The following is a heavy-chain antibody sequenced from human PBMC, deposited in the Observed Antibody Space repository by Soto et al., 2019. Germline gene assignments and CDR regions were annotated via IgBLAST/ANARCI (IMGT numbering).Heavy chain of an antibody. CDR1: GFTFSGYS. Sequence: EVQLVESGGGLVQPGGSLRLSCATSGFTFSGYSVNWVRQAPGKGLEWISYISTTGITIYYADSVKGRFTISRDNAKNSLYLQMNSLRDDDTAVYYCARNEKLSDWSYSDSWGQGTLVTVSS. V-gene: IGHV3-48*02. CDR2: ISTTGITI. D-gene: IGHD6-19*01. J-gene: IGHJ4*02. CDR3: ARNEKLSDWSYSDS.